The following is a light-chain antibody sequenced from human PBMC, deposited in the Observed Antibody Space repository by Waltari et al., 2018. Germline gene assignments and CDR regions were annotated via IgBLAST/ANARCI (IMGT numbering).Light chain of an antibody. Sequence: EIVLTQSPGTLSLSPGERATLSCRASQSVSRALAWYQQKPGQAPRLLSYAASTRATGVPDRCSGSGSGTDFSLTISRLDPEDFAVYYCQHYVNLPVTFGQGTKVEI. J-gene: IGKJ1*01. CDR1: QSVSRA. CDR3: QHYVNLPVT. V-gene: IGKV3-20*01. CDR2: AAS.